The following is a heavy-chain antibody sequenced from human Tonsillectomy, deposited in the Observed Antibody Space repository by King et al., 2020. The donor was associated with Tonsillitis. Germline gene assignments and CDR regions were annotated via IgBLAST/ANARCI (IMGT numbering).Heavy chain of an antibody. CDR3: ARSPIAPRTYQLLDVKGNYFALDV. D-gene: IGHD2-2*01. Sequence: VQLQESGPGLVKPSETLSLTCTVSGGSFSSSYWTWIRQPPGKGLEWIGYVYYSGSTNYNPSLKSRVTISVDTSKNQFSLKVNSVTAADTAVYYCARSPIAPRTYQLLDVKGNYFALDVWGQGTTVTVSS. CDR2: VYYSGST. V-gene: IGHV4-59*08. CDR1: GGSFSSSY. J-gene: IGHJ6*02.